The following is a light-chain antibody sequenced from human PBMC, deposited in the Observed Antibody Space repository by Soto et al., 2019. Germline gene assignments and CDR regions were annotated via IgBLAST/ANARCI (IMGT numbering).Light chain of an antibody. CDR1: QTINSNY. CDR2: GAS. J-gene: IGKJ1*01. Sequence: EVVLTQSPVTLSLSPGERATLSCRASQTINSNYLAWYQQMPGQAPRLLIYGASTRATGIPDRFSGSGSGTDFTLTISRLEPEDLAVYYCQQYGNSPRKFGPGTKVEIK. V-gene: IGKV3-20*01. CDR3: QQYGNSPRK.